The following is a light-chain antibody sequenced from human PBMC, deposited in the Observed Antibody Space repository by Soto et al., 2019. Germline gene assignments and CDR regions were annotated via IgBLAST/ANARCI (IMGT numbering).Light chain of an antibody. CDR1: QSVSSY. CDR2: DAS. J-gene: IGKJ2*01. Sequence: EIVLTQSPATLSLSPGETATISCRASQSVSSYLAWYQQKPGQAPRLLIYDASNRATGIPARFSGGGSGTDFSLPISSLEPDDFADYYYQQRFNWLRFTFGQGTKLEIK. V-gene: IGKV3-11*01. CDR3: QQRFNWLRFT.